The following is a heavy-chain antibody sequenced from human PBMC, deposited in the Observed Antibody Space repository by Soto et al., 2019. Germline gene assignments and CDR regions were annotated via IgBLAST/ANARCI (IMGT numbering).Heavy chain of an antibody. J-gene: IGHJ5*02. CDR1: GGTFSSYA. D-gene: IGHD1-7*01. Sequence: SVKVSCKASGGTFSSYAISWARQAPGQGLEWMGGIIPIFGTANYAQKFQGRVTITADESTSTAYMELSSLRSEDTAVYYCARRRGVTGTYTGTWFDPWGQGTLVTVSS. CDR2: IIPIFGTA. V-gene: IGHV1-69*13. CDR3: ARRRGVTGTYTGTWFDP.